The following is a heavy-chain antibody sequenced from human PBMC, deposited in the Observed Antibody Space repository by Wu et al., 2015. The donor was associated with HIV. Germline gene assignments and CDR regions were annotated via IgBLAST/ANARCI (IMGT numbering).Heavy chain of an antibody. D-gene: IGHD1/OR15-1a*01. J-gene: IGHJ4*02. CDR2: IIPIFGTA. V-gene: IGHV1-69*12. Sequence: QVQLVQSGAEVKKPGSSVKVSCKASGGTFSSYAISWVRQAPGQGLEWMGGIIPIFGTANYAQKFQGRVTITADESTSTAYMELSSLRSEDTAVYYCAFQYHIHKGSGTRAYYFDYWGQGTLVTVSS. CDR3: AFQYHIHKGSGTRAYYFDY. CDR1: GGTFSSYA.